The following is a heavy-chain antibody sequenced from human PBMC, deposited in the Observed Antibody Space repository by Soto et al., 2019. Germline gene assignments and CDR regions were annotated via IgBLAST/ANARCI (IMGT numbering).Heavy chain of an antibody. CDR3: ARGGPLNSNYAPARPNWFDP. Sequence: SETLSLTCAVYGGSFSGYYWSWIRQPPGKGLEWIGEINHSGSTNYNPSLKSRVTISVDTSKNQFSLKLSSVTAADTAVYYCARGGPLNSNYAPARPNWFDPWGQGTLVTVSS. CDR1: GGSFSGYY. CDR2: INHSGST. D-gene: IGHD4-4*01. V-gene: IGHV4-34*01. J-gene: IGHJ5*02.